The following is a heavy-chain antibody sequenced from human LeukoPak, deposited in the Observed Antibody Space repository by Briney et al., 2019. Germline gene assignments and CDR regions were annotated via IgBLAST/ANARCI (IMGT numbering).Heavy chain of an antibody. CDR1: GYTFTGYY. CDR3: AREDPGVGGSCYH. V-gene: IGHV1-2*02. CDR2: INPNSGGT. D-gene: IGHD2-15*01. Sequence: ASVKVSCKASGYTFTGYYMHWVRQAPGQGLEWMGWINPNSGGTNYAQKFQGRVTMTRDTSISTAYMELSRLRSDDTAVYDCAREDPGVGGSCYHWGQGTLVTVSS. J-gene: IGHJ5*02.